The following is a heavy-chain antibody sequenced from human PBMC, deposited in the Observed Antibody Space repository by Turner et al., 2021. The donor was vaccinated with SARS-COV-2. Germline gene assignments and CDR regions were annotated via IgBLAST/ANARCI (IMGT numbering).Heavy chain of an antibody. J-gene: IGHJ4*02. CDR2: IYYSGST. D-gene: IGHD3-10*01. CDR1: GGSISSSSYY. V-gene: IGHV4-39*01. Sequence: QLQLQESGPGLVKPSETLSLTCIVSGGSISSSSYYWGWIRQPPGKGLEWIGSIYYSGSTYYNPSLKSRVTISVDTSKNQFSLKLSSVTAADTAVYYCARLVRRAEYYFDYWGQGTLVTVSS. CDR3: ARLVRRAEYYFDY.